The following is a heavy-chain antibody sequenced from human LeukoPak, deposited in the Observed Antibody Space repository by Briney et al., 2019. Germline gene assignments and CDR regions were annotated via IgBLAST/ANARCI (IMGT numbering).Heavy chain of an antibody. J-gene: IGHJ4*02. CDR1: GLTFSDYY. CDR2: ISSSGTSI. Sequence: GGSLRLSCVGSGLTFSDYYMNWIRQAPGKGLEWVSYISSSGTSIYYADSVKGRFIISRDNAKDSLYLQMDSLRAEDTAVYYCARTEGKRSDYSFPFDYWGQGTLVTVSS. D-gene: IGHD3-22*01. V-gene: IGHV3-11*01. CDR3: ARTEGKRSDYSFPFDY.